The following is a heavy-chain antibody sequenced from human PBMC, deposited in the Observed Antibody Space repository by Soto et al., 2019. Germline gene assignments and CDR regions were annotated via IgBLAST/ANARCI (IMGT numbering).Heavy chain of an antibody. Sequence: GGSLRLSCAASGFTFSNAWMNWVRQAPGKGLEWVGRIKSKTDGGTTDYAAPVKGRFTISRDDSKNTLYLQMNSLKTEDTAVYYCTTDSLYFILSLADYYDSSVLDYWGQGTLVTVSS. CDR1: GFTFSNAW. CDR3: TTDSLYFILSLADYYDSSVLDY. V-gene: IGHV3-15*07. CDR2: IKSKTDGGTT. J-gene: IGHJ4*02. D-gene: IGHD3-22*01.